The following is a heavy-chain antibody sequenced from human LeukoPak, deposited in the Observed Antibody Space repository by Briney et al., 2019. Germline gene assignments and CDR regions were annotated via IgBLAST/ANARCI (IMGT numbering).Heavy chain of an antibody. J-gene: IGHJ4*02. CDR3: ARRRKGSSSWYYFDY. D-gene: IGHD6-13*01. CDR2: IYYSGST. Sequence: SETLSLTCTVSGGSISSYYWSWIRQPPGKGLEWIGYIYYSGSTNYNPSLKSRVTIPVDTSKNQFSLKLSSVTAADTAVYYCARRRKGSSSWYYFDYWGQGTLVTVSS. V-gene: IGHV4-59*08. CDR1: GGSISSYY.